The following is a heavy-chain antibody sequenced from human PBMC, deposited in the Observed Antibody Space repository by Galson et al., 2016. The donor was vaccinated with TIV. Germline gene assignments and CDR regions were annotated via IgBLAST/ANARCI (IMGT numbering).Heavy chain of an antibody. D-gene: IGHD7-27*01. J-gene: IGHJ4*02. Sequence: SVKVSCKASGYIFINYYIHWVRQAPGQGLERLGWLNPDSGATQYAQKFQGRVTMTRDTSISTAYMELRRLISDDTAVYYCARVNWARAFDYWGQGTQVTVSS. CDR2: LNPDSGAT. CDR1: GYIFINYY. V-gene: IGHV1-2*02. CDR3: ARVNWARAFDY.